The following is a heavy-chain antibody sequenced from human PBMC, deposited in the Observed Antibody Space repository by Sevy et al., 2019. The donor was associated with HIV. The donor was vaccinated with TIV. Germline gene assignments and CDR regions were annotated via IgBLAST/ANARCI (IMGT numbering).Heavy chain of an antibody. CDR3: ARDHVKDGDLGDYYYYAMDV. CDR2: ISGSDNTI. J-gene: IGHJ6*02. CDR1: GFTFSDYY. V-gene: IGHV3-11*01. Sequence: GGSLRLSCAASGFTFSDYYMSWIRQAPGKGLEWLSYISGSDNTIYYADSVKGGFTISRDNAKNSLYLQMNNLRAEDTAVYYCARDHVKDGDLGDYYYYAMDVWGQGTSVTVSS. D-gene: IGHD4-17*01.